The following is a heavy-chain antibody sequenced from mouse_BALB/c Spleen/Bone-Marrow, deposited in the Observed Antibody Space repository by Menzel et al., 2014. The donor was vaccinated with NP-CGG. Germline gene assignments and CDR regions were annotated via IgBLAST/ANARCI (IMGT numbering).Heavy chain of an antibody. CDR2: INPYNDGT. J-gene: IGHJ4*01. CDR1: GYTFTSYI. V-gene: IGHV1-14*01. Sequence: EVQLQQSGPELVKPGASVKMSCKASGYTFTSYIMHWVKQKPGQGLEWIGYINPYNDGTKYNEKFKGKATLTSDKSSSTAYMELSSLTSEDSAVYYCARGGYGNVYYAMDYWGQGTSVTVSS. D-gene: IGHD2-10*02. CDR3: ARGGYGNVYYAMDY.